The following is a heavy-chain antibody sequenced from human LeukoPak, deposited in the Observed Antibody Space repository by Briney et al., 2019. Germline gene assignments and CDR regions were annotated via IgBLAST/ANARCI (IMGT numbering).Heavy chain of an antibody. J-gene: IGHJ5*02. CDR3: AKHPTVLYCSSTSCYKNNWFDP. Sequence: GGSLRLSCAPSGFTFSIYAMRWVCQAPGKGLERVSAISGSGGRAYYADSVKGRFTISRDNSKNTLYLQMNSLRAEDTAVYYCAKHPTVLYCSSTSCYKNNWFDPWGQGTLVTVSS. V-gene: IGHV3-23*01. CDR2: ISGSGGRA. D-gene: IGHD2-2*01. CDR1: GFTFSIYA.